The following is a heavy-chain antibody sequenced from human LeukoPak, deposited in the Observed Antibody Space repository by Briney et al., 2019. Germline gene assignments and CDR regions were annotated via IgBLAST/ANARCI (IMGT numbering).Heavy chain of an antibody. J-gene: IGHJ4*02. CDR3: ARDVVDYVWGSYRPHFDY. CDR1: GYTFTSYG. Sequence: ASVKVSCKASGYTFTSYGISWVRQAPGQGLEWMGWISAYNGNTNYAQKLQGRVTMTTDTSTSTAYMELRSLRSDDTAVYYCARDVVDYVWGSYRPHFDYWGQGTLVTVSS. D-gene: IGHD3-16*02. V-gene: IGHV1-18*01. CDR2: ISAYNGNT.